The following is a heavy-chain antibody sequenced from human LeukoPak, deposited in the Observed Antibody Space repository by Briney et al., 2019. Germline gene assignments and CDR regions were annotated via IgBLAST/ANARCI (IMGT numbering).Heavy chain of an antibody. D-gene: IGHD4-17*01. CDR3: ARDHHPNYGDYVPFHFDY. CDR2: INPNSGGT. Sequence: GASVKVSCKASGYTFTGYYMHWVRQAPGQGLEWMGWINPNSGGTNYAQKFQGRVTMTRDTSISTAYMELSRLRSDDTAVYYCARDHHPNYGDYVPFHFDYWGQGTLVTVSS. V-gene: IGHV1-2*02. J-gene: IGHJ4*02. CDR1: GYTFTGYY.